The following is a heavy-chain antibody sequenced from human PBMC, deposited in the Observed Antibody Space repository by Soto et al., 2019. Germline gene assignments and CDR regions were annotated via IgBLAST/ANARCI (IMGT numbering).Heavy chain of an antibody. J-gene: IGHJ3*02. V-gene: IGHV1-18*01. D-gene: IGHD6-19*01. CDR1: GYTFTSYG. CDR2: ISAYNGNT. CDR3: ARVGMYSRGRLYDAFDI. Sequence: RASVKVSCKASGYTFTSYGISCGRQAPGQGLEWMGWISAYNGNTNYAKKLQGRVTMTTDTSTSTAYMELRSLRSDDTAVYFCARVGMYSRGRLYDAFDIWGQGTMVTVSS.